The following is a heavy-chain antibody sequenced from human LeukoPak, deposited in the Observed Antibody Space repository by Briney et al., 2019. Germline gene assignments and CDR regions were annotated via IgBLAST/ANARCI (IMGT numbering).Heavy chain of an antibody. CDR1: GYTFTSYG. D-gene: IGHD2-15*01. CDR2: ISAYNGNT. J-gene: IGHJ6*02. Sequence: GASVKVSCKASGYTFTSYGISWVRQAPGQGLEWMGWISAYNGNTNFAPSFQGRVTLTTGTSTNTAYMAMRNLRSDDTAVYYCSTDTSSGSYYYHTGLDVWGQGTTITVSS. CDR3: STDTSSGSYYYHTGLDV. V-gene: IGHV1-18*01.